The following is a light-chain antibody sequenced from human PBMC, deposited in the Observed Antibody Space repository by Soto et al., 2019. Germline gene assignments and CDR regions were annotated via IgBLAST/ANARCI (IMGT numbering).Light chain of an antibody. CDR2: DAS. CDR1: QDISKY. CDR3: QHYDHLPIT. J-gene: IGKJ4*01. V-gene: IGKV1-33*01. Sequence: DIQMTQSPSSLSASVGDRVTITCQASQDISKYLNWYRQKPGKAPKVLIFDASNLETGVPERFSGSGSGTHFTFTITSLQPEDIATYYCQHYDHLPITFGGGTKVDIK.